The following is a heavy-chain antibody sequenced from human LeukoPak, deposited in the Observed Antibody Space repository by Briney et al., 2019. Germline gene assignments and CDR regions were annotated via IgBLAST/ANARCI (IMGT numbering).Heavy chain of an antibody. J-gene: IGHJ4*02. CDR3: GPGVRGGFDY. CDR1: GFTFSSYS. D-gene: IGHD2-15*01. CDR2: ISSSSSYI. Sequence: GGSLRLSCAASGFTFSSYSMNWVRQAPGKGLEWVSSISSSSSYIYYADSVKGRFTISRDNAKNSLDLQMNSLRAEDTAVYYCGPGVRGGFDYWGQGTLVTVSS. V-gene: IGHV3-21*01.